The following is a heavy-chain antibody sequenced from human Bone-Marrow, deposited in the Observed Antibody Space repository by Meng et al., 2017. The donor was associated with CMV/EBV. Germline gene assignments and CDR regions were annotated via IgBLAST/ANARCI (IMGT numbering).Heavy chain of an antibody. CDR2: ITESGSTR. Sequence: GESLKISCAASGFIFSNYEMNWVRLAPGKGLEWVSFITESGSTRLYADSVKGRFTISRDNAKNSLYLQMTSLRADDTALYYCATDLPGLKDFDFWGQGTLVTVSS. D-gene: IGHD3/OR15-3a*01. CDR3: ATDLPGLKDFDF. CDR1: GFIFSNYE. V-gene: IGHV3-48*03. J-gene: IGHJ4*02.